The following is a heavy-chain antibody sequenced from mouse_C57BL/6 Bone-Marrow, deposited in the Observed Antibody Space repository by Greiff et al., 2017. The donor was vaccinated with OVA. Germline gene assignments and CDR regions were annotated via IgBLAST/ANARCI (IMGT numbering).Heavy chain of an antibody. CDR1: GYTFTDYN. CDR2: INPNNGGT. Sequence: VQLQQSGPELVKPGASVKMSCKASGYTFTDYNMHWVKQSHGKSLEWIGYINPNNGGTSYNQKFNGKATLTVNKSSSTAYMELRSLTSEDSAVYYCARTRRGAWFAYWGQGTLVTVSA. J-gene: IGHJ3*01. V-gene: IGHV1-22*01. CDR3: ARTRRGAWFAY.